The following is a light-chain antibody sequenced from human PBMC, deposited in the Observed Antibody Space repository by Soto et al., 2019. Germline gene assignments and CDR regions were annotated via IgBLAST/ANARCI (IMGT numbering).Light chain of an antibody. CDR2: WAS. CDR1: QNILFSSTNENY. V-gene: IGKV4-1*01. J-gene: IGKJ1*01. CDR3: QQYYATPRT. Sequence: DIVMTQSPDSLAVSLGERATINCKSSQNILFSSTNENYLAWYQQKPGHPPRLLIYWASTRESGVPERFSGSGSGTYVTLTISSLQAEDVAVYYCQQYYATPRTFGQGTRVEIK.